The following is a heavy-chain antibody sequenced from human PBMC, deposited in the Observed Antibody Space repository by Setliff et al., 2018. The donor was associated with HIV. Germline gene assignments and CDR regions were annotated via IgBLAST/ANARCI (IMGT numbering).Heavy chain of an antibody. CDR2: ISTFNGGT. Sequence: GASVKVSCKASGYTFDNYDFSWVRQAPGQGPEWMGWISTFNGGTNYAQKFRDRLTLSTDTATATAYMELRSLKSNDTAVYYCARGGGYRGYDGTLDFWGQGTLVT. D-gene: IGHD5-12*01. V-gene: IGHV1-18*01. CDR3: ARGGGYRGYDGTLDF. J-gene: IGHJ4*02. CDR1: GYTFDNYD.